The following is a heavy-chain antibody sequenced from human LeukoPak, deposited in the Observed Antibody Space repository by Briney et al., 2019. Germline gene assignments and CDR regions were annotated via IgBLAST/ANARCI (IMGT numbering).Heavy chain of an antibody. Sequence: PSETLSLTCTVSGGSISSSSYYWGWIRQPPGKGLEWIGYIYYSGSTNYNPSLKSRVTISVDTSKNQFSLKLSSVTAADTAVYYCARHGRLGRGAESIDYDYVWGSYRYTFLYLNWFDPWGQGTLVTVSS. CDR1: GGSISSSSYY. D-gene: IGHD3-16*02. CDR3: ARHGRLGRGAESIDYDYVWGSYRYTFLYLNWFDP. V-gene: IGHV4-61*05. CDR2: IYYSGST. J-gene: IGHJ5*02.